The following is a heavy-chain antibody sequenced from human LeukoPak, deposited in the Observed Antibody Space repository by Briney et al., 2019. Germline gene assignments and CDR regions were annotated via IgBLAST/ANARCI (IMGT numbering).Heavy chain of an antibody. CDR2: ISSSGSTI. V-gene: IGHV3-11*01. Sequence: GGSLRLSCAASGFTFSDYYMSWIRQAPGKGLEWVSYISSSGSTIYYADSVKGRFTSSRDNAKNSLYLQMNSLRAEDTAVYYCARNRRDGYNYFDYWGQGTLVTVSS. J-gene: IGHJ4*02. CDR1: GFTFSDYY. CDR3: ARNRRDGYNYFDY. D-gene: IGHD5-24*01.